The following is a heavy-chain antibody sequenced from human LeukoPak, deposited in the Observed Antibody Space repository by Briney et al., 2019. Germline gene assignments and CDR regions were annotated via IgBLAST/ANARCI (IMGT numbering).Heavy chain of an antibody. V-gene: IGHV3-74*01. D-gene: IGHD3-10*01. CDR3: AKAGYTYYYGSGTQGS. Sequence: GSLRLSCAASGFSFSTNWMHWVRQAPGKGLVWVSRIKSDGSDTSYADSVKGRFTISRDNSKNTLYLQMNSLRAEDTAVYYCAKAGYTYYYGSGTQGSWGQGTLVTVSS. J-gene: IGHJ4*02. CDR1: GFSFSTNW. CDR2: IKSDGSDT.